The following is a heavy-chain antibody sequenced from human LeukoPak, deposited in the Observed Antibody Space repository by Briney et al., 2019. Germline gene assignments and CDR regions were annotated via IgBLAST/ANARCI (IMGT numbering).Heavy chain of an antibody. D-gene: IGHD3-10*01. J-gene: IGHJ6*02. CDR3: ARLAGNYCYYGMDV. Sequence: ASETLSLTCAVSGGSISSSNWWSWVRQPPGKGLEWIGEIYHSGSTNYNPSLKSRVTISVDTSKNQFSLKLSSVTAADTAVYYCARLAGNYCYYGMDVWGQGTTVTVSS. CDR2: IYHSGST. CDR1: GGSISSSNW. V-gene: IGHV4-4*02.